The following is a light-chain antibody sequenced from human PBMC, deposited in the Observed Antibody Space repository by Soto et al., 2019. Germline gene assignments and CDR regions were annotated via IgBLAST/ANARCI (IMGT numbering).Light chain of an antibody. CDR1: QGIRDA. Sequence: IQMTQSPSSLSASVGDRVTITCRASQGIRDALGWYQQKPGKAPKLLIYDASSLQSGVPSRFSGSGSGTEFTLTINNLQPEDFATYYCQQTNRYPITFGQGTRLEIK. CDR3: QQTNRYPIT. CDR2: DAS. V-gene: IGKV1-17*02. J-gene: IGKJ5*01.